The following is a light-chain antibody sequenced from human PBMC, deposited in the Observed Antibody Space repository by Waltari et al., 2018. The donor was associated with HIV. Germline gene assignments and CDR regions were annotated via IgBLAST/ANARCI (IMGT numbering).Light chain of an antibody. V-gene: IGKV1-39*01. CDR3: QVSFS. CDR2: SAS. J-gene: IGKJ3*01. Sequence: DIQMTQSPSSLFASVADRVTITCRESQSISNNLDWYQQKLGKAPKLLIYSASIVESGVPARCSGSGSGTDFTLTISSLQPEDFATYYCQVSFSFGPGTKVDIK. CDR1: QSISNN.